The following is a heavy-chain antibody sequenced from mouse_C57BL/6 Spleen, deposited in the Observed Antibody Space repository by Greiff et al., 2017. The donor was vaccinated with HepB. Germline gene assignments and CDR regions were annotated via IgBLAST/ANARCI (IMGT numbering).Heavy chain of an antibody. CDR1: GYTFTEYT. CDR3: ARHEATVVAPYYFDY. V-gene: IGHV1-62-2*01. J-gene: IGHJ2*01. CDR2: FYPGSGSI. D-gene: IGHD1-1*01. Sequence: VMLVESGAELVKPGASVKLSCKASGYTFTEYTIHWVKQRSGQGLEWIGWFYPGSGSIKYNEKFKDKATLTADKSSSTVYMELSRLTSEDSAVYFCARHEATVVAPYYFDYWGQGTTLTVSS.